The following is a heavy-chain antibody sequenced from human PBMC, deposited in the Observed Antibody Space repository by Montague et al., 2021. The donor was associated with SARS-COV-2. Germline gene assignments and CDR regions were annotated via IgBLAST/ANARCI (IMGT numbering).Heavy chain of an antibody. D-gene: IGHD3-22*01. V-gene: IGHV4-59*01. J-gene: IGHJ3*02. CDR2: IYYNGYT. CDR1: DDSISTYY. Sequence: SETLSLTCTVSDDSISTYYWSWIRQPPGKGLGWIGYIYYNGYTNYNPSLKSRVTISVDTSKNQFSLRLSSVTAADTAVYFCARGGATYYYDTSGYVNAFDTWGQGTMVTVSS. CDR3: ARGGATYYYDTSGYVNAFDT.